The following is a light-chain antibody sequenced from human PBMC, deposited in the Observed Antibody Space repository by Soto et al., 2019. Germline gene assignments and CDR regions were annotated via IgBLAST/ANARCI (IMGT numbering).Light chain of an antibody. J-gene: IGKJ1*01. V-gene: IGKV3-11*01. CDR2: DAS. CDR3: QVRDVWPS. Sequence: NLFTHSPVTLAFSPGGKTVLSCRASQSVSTSLAWYQHKPGQAPRLFIYDASKRAPGIPARFSGSGSGTDFTLTISSLEPEDFAVYYCQVRDVWPSFGQGTKV. CDR1: QSVSTS.